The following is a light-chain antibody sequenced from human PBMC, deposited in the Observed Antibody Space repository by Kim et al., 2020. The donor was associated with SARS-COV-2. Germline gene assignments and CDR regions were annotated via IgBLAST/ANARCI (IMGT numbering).Light chain of an antibody. Sequence: RATINCKSSQSVFHSPKNKNYLAVYQQKSGQPPKLLIYWASTRESGVPDRFSGSGSGTDFTLTITSLQAEDVAVYFCHQYATFPYSFGQGTKLEIK. J-gene: IGKJ2*03. CDR1: QSVFHSPKNKNY. CDR2: WAS. CDR3: HQYATFPYS. V-gene: IGKV4-1*01.